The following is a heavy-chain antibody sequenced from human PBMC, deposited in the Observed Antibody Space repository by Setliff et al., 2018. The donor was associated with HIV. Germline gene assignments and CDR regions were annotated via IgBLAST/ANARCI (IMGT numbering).Heavy chain of an antibody. CDR3: ARPRRVRSRAWYWFDI. CDR2: MSTYNGNT. J-gene: IGHJ5*02. V-gene: IGHV1-18*01. D-gene: IGHD6-19*01. Sequence: ASVKVSCKASGYTFTSYDISWVRQAPGQGLEWMGWMSTYNGNTNYAQKVQGRVTMTTDTSTSTAYMELRSLRSDDTAVYYCARPRRVRSRAWYWFDIWGQGTLVTVSS. CDR1: GYTFTSYD.